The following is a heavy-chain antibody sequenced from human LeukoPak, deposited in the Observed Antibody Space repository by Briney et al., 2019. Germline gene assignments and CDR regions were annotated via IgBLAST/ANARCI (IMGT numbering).Heavy chain of an antibody. CDR1: GFTFSSYG. J-gene: IGHJ4*02. CDR3: ANNRRSGYYFDY. D-gene: IGHD1-14*01. Sequence: PGGSLRLSCAASGFTFSSYGMHWVRQAPGKGLEWVAVISYDGSNKYYADSVKGRFTISRDNSKNTLYLQMNSLRVEDTAVYYCANNRRSGYYFDYWGQGTLVTVSS. CDR2: ISYDGSNK. V-gene: IGHV3-30*18.